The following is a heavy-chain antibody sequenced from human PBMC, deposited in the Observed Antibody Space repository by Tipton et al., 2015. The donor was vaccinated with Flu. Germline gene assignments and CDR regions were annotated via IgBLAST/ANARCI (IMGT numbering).Heavy chain of an antibody. J-gene: IGHJ4*02. D-gene: IGHD4-17*01. CDR2: IYYSGST. V-gene: IGHV4-59*08. CDR1: GGSITSYY. Sequence: LRLSCTVSGGSITSYYWSWIRQPPGKGLEWIGYIYYSGSTNYNPSLKSRVTISVDTSKNQFSLKLSSVTAADTAVYYCARRKTVTTRLTYFAYCGQGTLVTVSS. CDR3: ARRKTVTTRLTYFAY.